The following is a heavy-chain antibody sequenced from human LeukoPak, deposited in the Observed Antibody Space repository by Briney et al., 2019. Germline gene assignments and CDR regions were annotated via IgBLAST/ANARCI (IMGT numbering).Heavy chain of an antibody. J-gene: IGHJ5*02. V-gene: IGHV4-59*01. CDR3: ARQLSDNWFDP. CDR2: VHYSGST. Sequence: SETLSLTCTVSGGSINAYYWSWVRQSPGKGLEWIGYVHYSGSTNYNPSLKSRVTISVDTSKNQFSLKLSSVTAADTAVYYCARQLSDNWFDPWGQGTLVTVSS. D-gene: IGHD5-18*01. CDR1: GGSINAYY.